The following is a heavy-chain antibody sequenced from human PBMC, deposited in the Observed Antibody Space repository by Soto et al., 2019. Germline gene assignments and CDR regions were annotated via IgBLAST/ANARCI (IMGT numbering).Heavy chain of an antibody. J-gene: IGHJ4*02. CDR2: INWNSDTI. Sequence: EVQLVESGGGSVQPGGSLRLSCVASGFRFDDYAMHWVRQRPGKGLEWVSGINWNSDTIGYDDSVKGRFIVSRDNAEGSLLLQMSSLRAEDTAIYSCAMSNSNDLYYHFESWGQGTPVTVSS. CDR3: AMSNSNDLYYHFES. D-gene: IGHD3-10*01. CDR1: GFRFDDYA. V-gene: IGHV3-9*01.